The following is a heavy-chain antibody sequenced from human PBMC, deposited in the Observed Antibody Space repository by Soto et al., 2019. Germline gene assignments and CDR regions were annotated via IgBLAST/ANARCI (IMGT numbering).Heavy chain of an antibody. Sequence: SETLSLPCAVYGGFLSESYWTWIRQPPGKGLEWIGEINHVGGTNYNPSLKSRVTMSVDTSQNQFSLRLISVTAADTAMYFCVRIRYQLPSALLWLDPWGQGTPVTVSS. CDR2: INHVGGT. CDR3: VRIRYQLPSALLWLDP. CDR1: GGFLSESY. D-gene: IGHD3-16*01. V-gene: IGHV4-34*01. J-gene: IGHJ5*02.